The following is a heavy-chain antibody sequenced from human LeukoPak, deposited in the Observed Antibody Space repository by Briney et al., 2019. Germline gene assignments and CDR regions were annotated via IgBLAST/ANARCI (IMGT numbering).Heavy chain of an antibody. CDR2: ISSSSRYI. J-gene: IGHJ6*02. V-gene: IGHV3-21*01. Sequence: PGGCLRLACAASGFTFSSYSMDWVRQAPGKVLGWVSSISSSSRYIYYADSVKGRFTISRHNAKNSLYLQMNSLRAEDTAVYYCAREEYDFWSGYWASDYYYYGMDVWGQGTTVTVSS. CDR1: GFTFSSYS. CDR3: AREEYDFWSGYWASDYYYYGMDV. D-gene: IGHD3-3*01.